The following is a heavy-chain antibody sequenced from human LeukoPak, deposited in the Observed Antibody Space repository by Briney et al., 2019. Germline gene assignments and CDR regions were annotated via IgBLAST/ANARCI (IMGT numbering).Heavy chain of an antibody. V-gene: IGHV1-46*01. CDR3: ARDLGITMIGDYYGMDV. J-gene: IGHJ6*02. Sequence: ASVKVSCKASGYRFTSSYMHFLRQAPGQGLEWMGIINPSGGSTSYAQKFQGRVTMTRDTSTSTVYMELSSLRSEDTAVYYCARDLGITMIGDYYGMDVWGQGTTVTVSS. CDR1: GYRFTSSY. D-gene: IGHD3-22*01. CDR2: INPSGGST.